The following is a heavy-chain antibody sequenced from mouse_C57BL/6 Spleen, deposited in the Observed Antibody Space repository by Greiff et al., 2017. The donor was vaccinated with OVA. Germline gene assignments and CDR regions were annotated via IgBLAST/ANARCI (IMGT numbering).Heavy chain of an antibody. V-gene: IGHV1-80*01. CDR1: GYAFSSYW. D-gene: IGHD1-1*01. J-gene: IGHJ2*01. Sequence: VQLQQSGAELVKPGASVKISCKASGYAFSSYWMNWVKQRPGKGLEWIGQIYPGDGDTNYNGKFKGKATLTADKSSSTAYMQLSSLTSEDSAVYFCARAPYGSSYNYFDYWGKGTTLTVSS. CDR3: ARAPYGSSYNYFDY. CDR2: IYPGDGDT.